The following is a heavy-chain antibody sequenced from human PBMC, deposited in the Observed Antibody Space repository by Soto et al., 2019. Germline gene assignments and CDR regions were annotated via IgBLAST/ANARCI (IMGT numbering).Heavy chain of an antibody. J-gene: IGHJ4*02. V-gene: IGHV4-59*01. CDR2: ISHSGNT. D-gene: IGHD2-15*01. CDR1: GGSIISGY. CDR3: AGLRGYAGSPIDY. Sequence: LSLTCTVSGGSIISGYWSWIRQPPGKGLEWIGYISHSGNTNYNPSVKSRVTLSVDTPKNQFSLRLSSVTTADTAVYYCAGLRGYAGSPIDYWGQGTLLTVSS.